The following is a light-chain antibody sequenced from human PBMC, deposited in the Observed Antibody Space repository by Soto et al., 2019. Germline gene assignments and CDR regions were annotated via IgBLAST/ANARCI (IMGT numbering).Light chain of an antibody. J-gene: IGKJ1*01. V-gene: IGKV3-20*01. CDR1: QSVSSSY. CDR3: QQYGSSPST. CDR2: GAL. Sequence: EIVLTQSPGTLSLSPGERATLSCRASQSVSSSYLAWYQQTPGQAPRLLIYGALSRATAIPDRFSGSGSGTDFTLTISRLEPEDFAAYYCQQYGSSPSTFGQGTKVEIK.